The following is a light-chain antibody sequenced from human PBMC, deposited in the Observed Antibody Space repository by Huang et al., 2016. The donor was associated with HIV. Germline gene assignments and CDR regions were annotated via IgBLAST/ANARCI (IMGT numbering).Light chain of an antibody. CDR3: QQYDHPSLT. CDR2: DAS. Sequence: DIQMTQSPSSLSASVGDRVTITCQASQEISNYLNWYQHKPGKAPKLLIQDASTLETGVPSRCSGSGYGTDFTLTIDSLQPEDIGTYYCQQYDHPSLTFGGGT. J-gene: IGKJ4*01. CDR1: QEISNY. V-gene: IGKV1-33*01.